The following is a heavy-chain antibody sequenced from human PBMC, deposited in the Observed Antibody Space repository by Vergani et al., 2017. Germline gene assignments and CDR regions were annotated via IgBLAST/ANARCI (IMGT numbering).Heavy chain of an antibody. D-gene: IGHD1/OR15-1a*01. CDR3: ARDYDGWNTLGV. Sequence: VQLVESGGGLVQPGGSLRLSCAASGFTFDDYAMHWVRQAPGKGLEWVAVIWYDGSNKYYADSVKGRFTISRDNSKNTLYLQMNSLRAEDTAVYYCARDYDGWNTLGVWGQGTLVTVSS. V-gene: IGHV3-33*08. J-gene: IGHJ4*02. CDR1: GFTFDDYA. CDR2: IWYDGSNK.